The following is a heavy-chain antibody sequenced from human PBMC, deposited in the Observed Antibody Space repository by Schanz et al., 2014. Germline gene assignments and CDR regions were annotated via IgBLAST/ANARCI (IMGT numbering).Heavy chain of an antibody. V-gene: IGHV3-48*01. J-gene: IGHJ4*02. CDR2: ISGSSRTI. Sequence: EVQLVESGGGLVQPGGSLRLSCAASGFSVGNKYMNWVRQAPGKGLEWVSYISGSSRTIYYADSMKGRFTVSRDNAKNSLFLQMNSLRAEDTAVYYCARKVVAAIGGYYDNWGQGTLVIVSS. CDR1: GFSVGNKY. CDR3: ARKVVAAIGGYYDN. D-gene: IGHD2-15*01.